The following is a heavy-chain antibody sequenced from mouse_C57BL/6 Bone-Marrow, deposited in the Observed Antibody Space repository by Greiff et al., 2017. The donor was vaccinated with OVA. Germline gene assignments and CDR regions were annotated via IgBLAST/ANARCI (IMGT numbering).Heavy chain of an antibody. CDR1: GYTFTSYW. D-gene: IGHD2-1*01. V-gene: IGHV1-52*01. J-gene: IGHJ4*01. Sequence: QVQLQQPGAELVRPGSSVKLSCKASGYTFTSYWMHWVKQRPIQGLEWIGNIDPSDSETHYNQKFKDKATLTVDKSSSTAYMQLSSLTSEDSAVYYCARWFYYGNCHAMDYWGQGTSVTVSS. CDR2: IDPSDSET. CDR3: ARWFYYGNCHAMDY.